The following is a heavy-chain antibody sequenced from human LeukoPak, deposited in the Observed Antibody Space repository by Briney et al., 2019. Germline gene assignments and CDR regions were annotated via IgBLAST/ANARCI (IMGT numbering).Heavy chain of an antibody. Sequence: GESLKISCKGSGYGFPNYWIAWVRQMPGQGLEWMGIIYPGDSDTRYSPSFQGQVTISSDKSISTAYLQWTSLKASDTAMYYCGRQSSDGDYIAHWGQGTLVTVSS. D-gene: IGHD4-17*01. J-gene: IGHJ4*02. CDR1: GYGFPNYW. CDR3: GRQSSDGDYIAH. V-gene: IGHV5-51*01. CDR2: IYPGDSDT.